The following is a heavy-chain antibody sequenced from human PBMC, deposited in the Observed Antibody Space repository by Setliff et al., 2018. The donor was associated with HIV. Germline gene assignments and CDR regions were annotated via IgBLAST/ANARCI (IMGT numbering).Heavy chain of an antibody. CDR3: TTKSFTISGLIITSYFDY. J-gene: IGHJ4*02. V-gene: IGHV3-15*01. Sequence: WGSLRLPCAASGFTFSDYYIAWIRQAAGKGPEWVGRIKTRGDGETSDSAAPVKVRFTISRDDSKNTLYLQMNSLKTEDTAVYYCTTKSFTISGLIITSYFDYWGQGTLVAVSS. CDR2: IKTRGDGETS. CDR1: GFTFSDYY. D-gene: IGHD3-10*01.